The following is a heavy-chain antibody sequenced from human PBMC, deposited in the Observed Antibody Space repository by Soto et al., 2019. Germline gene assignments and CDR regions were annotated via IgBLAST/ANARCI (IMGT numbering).Heavy chain of an antibody. CDR2: IIPMSGRT. Sequence: QIQLVQSGAEVKKRGSSVKVSCKASGGTFSTYAISWVRQAPGQGLEWMGGIIPMSGRTTYAQKFQDRVTITADKSTTTAYMELSSLRSEDTAVYYCALGSDYLFDPWGRGTLVTGSS. D-gene: IGHD4-17*01. J-gene: IGHJ5*02. V-gene: IGHV1-69*06. CDR1: GGTFSTYA. CDR3: ALGSDYLFDP.